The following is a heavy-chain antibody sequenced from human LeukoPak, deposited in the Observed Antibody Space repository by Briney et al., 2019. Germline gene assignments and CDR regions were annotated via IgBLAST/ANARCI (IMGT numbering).Heavy chain of an antibody. CDR1: GGSFSGYY. J-gene: IGHJ4*02. D-gene: IGHD3-10*01. V-gene: IGHV4-34*01. CDR3: ARVIRFNGFGELRFDY. CDR2: INHDGNT. Sequence: SETLSLTCAVYGGSFSGYYWSWIRQSPGKGLEWIGEINHDGNTNYNSSLKSRVTLSVDTSKSQFSLKLSSVTAADTAIYYCARVIRFNGFGELRFDYWGRGTLLTVSS.